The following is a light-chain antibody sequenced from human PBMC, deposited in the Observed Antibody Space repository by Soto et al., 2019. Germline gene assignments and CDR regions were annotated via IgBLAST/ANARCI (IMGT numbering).Light chain of an antibody. CDR1: RGHSSYI. Sequence: QSVLTQSSSASASLGSSVKLTCTLRRGHSSYIIAWHQQQPGKAPRYLMKLEGSGSYNKGSGVPDRFSGSSSGADRYLTISNLQFEAEADYYCETWDSNTHTVFGGGTKVTVL. CDR2: LEGSGSY. V-gene: IGLV4-60*02. CDR3: ETWDSNTHTV. J-gene: IGLJ3*02.